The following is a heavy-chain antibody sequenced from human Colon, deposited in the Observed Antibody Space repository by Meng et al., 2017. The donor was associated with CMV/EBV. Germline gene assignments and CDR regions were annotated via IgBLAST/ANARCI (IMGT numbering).Heavy chain of an antibody. V-gene: IGHV3-30*14. D-gene: IGHD2-15*01. Sequence: GESLKISCAASGFTFSSSAMHWVRQAPGKGLEWVAVISYDGSNKYYADSVKGRFTISRDNSKNTLYLQMNSLRAEDTSVYYCAGERGGYCSGFGCPLGYWGQGTLVTVSS. CDR1: GFTFSSSA. J-gene: IGHJ4*02. CDR2: ISYDGSNK. CDR3: AGERGGYCSGFGCPLGY.